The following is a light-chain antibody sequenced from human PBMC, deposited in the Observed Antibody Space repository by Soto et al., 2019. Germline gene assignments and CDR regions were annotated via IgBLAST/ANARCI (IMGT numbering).Light chain of an antibody. CDR1: SSNIGAYYD. CDR2: SNT. Sequence: QSVLTQPPSVSGAPGQRVTISCTGRSSNIGAYYDVHWYQQVPGTAPKLLIFSNTNRPSGVPDRFSGSKSGTSASLAITGLQAEDEADYYCQSYDTSLRDYVFGTGTKVTVL. CDR3: QSYDTSLRDYV. J-gene: IGLJ1*01. V-gene: IGLV1-40*01.